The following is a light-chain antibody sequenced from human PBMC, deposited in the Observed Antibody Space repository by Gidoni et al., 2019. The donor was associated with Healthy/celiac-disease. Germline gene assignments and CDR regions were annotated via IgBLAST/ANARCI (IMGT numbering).Light chain of an antibody. J-gene: IGKJ3*01. Sequence: AIQMTQSPSSLSASVGDRVTISCRASHGIRNDLGWYQQKPGKAPKLLIYAASSLQSGVPSRFSGSGSGTDFTLTISSLQPEDFATYYCLQDYNYPFTFGPGTKVDIK. V-gene: IGKV1-6*01. CDR2: AAS. CDR1: HGIRND. CDR3: LQDYNYPFT.